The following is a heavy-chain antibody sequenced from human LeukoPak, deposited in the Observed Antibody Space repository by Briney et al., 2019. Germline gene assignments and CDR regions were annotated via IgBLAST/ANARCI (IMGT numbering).Heavy chain of an antibody. J-gene: IGHJ6*04. CDR2: IYYSGST. V-gene: IGHV4-59*01. D-gene: IGHD3-3*01. Sequence: SETLSLTCTVSGGSISSYYWSWIRQPPGKGLEWIGYIYYSGSTNYNPSLKSRVTISVDTSKNQFSLKLSSVTAADTAVYYCATTTIFGVSPSMDVWGKGTTVTVSS. CDR3: ATTTIFGVSPSMDV. CDR1: GGSISSYY.